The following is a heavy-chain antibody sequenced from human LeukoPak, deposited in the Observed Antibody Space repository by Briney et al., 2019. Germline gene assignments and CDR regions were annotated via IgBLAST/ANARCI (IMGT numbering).Heavy chain of an antibody. Sequence: SETLSLTCAVYGGSFSGYYWSWIRQPPGKGLEWIGYIYYSGSTNYNPSLKSRVTISVDTSKNQFSLKLSSVTAADTAVYYCARDLGYSYGYAVLGYWGQGTLVTVSS. V-gene: IGHV4-59*01. CDR2: IYYSGST. CDR1: GGSFSGYY. J-gene: IGHJ4*02. D-gene: IGHD5-18*01. CDR3: ARDLGYSYGYAVLGY.